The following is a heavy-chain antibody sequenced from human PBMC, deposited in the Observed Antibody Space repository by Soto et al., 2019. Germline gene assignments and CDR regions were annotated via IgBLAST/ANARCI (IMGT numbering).Heavy chain of an antibody. D-gene: IGHD1-26*01. Sequence: GASVKVSCKASGGAFSDYAFGWVRQAPGQGLEWLGGIMPIFRAPDYAQKFQGRVTITADEFTRTAYMEMNSLRSEDTAVYYCARDRGEWELPYAFDYWGQGTLVTVSS. V-gene: IGHV1-69*13. CDR3: ARDRGEWELPYAFDY. CDR2: IMPIFRAP. CDR1: GGAFSDYA. J-gene: IGHJ4*02.